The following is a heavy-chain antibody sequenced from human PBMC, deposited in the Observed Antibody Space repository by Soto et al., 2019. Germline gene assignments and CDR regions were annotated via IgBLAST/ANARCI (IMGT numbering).Heavy chain of an antibody. CDR2: IYHSGST. Sequence: PSETLSLTCAVSGGSISSGGYSWSWIRQPPGKGLEWIGYIYHSGSTYYNPSLKSRVTISVDRSKNQFSLKLSSVTAADTAVYYCARGEEGDPDAFDIWGQGTMVTVSS. V-gene: IGHV4-30-2*01. J-gene: IGHJ3*02. D-gene: IGHD2-21*02. CDR1: GGSISSGGYS. CDR3: ARGEEGDPDAFDI.